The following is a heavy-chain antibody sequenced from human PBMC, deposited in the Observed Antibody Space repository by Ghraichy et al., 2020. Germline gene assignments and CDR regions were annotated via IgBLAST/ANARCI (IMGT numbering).Heavy chain of an antibody. CDR2: INPNSGGT. CDR1: GYTFTGYY. CDR3: ARADSGSYYVYYYGMDV. D-gene: IGHD1-26*01. V-gene: IGHV1-2*04. J-gene: IGHJ6*02. Sequence: ASVKVSCKASGYTFTGYYMHWVRQAPGQGLEWMGWINPNSGGTNYAQKFQGWVTMTRDTSISTAYMELSRLRSDDTAVYYCARADSGSYYVYYYGMDVWGQGTTVTVSS.